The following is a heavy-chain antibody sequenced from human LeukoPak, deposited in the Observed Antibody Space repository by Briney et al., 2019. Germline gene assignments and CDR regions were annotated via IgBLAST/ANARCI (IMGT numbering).Heavy chain of an antibody. J-gene: IGHJ4*02. CDR1: GYTFIGYY. V-gene: IGHV1-2*06. D-gene: IGHD5-18*01. CDR2: INPNSGGT. CDR3: ARDQEIGGYSYGYNFDY. Sequence: ASVKVSCKASGYTFIGYYIHWVRQAPGQGLEWMGRINPNSGGTNYAQKFQGRVIMTRDTSISTAYMELSRLTSDDTAVYYCARDQEIGGYSYGYNFDYWGQGTLVTVSS.